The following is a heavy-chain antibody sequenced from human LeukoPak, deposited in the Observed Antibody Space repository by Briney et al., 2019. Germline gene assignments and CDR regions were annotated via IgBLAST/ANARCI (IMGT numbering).Heavy chain of an antibody. CDR1: GFTFSVYW. CDR3: ARYSGSSHSVHY. D-gene: IGHD1-26*01. V-gene: IGHV3-7*03. J-gene: IGHJ4*02. CDR2: VNEDGSGR. Sequence: GGSLRLSCAASGFTFSVYWMSWVRQAPGKGLEWVANVNEDGSGRYYVDSVKGRFTVSRDNAENSLYLQMNSLSPEDTAVYYCARYSGSSHSVHYWGQGTLVTVSS.